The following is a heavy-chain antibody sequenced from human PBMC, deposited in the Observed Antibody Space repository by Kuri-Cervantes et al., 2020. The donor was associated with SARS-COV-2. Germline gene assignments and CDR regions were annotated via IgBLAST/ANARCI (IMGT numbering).Heavy chain of an antibody. J-gene: IGHJ5*02. CDR1: GLTFSSYA. CDR2: ISYDGSNK. D-gene: IGHD3-10*01. Sequence: GESLKISCAASGLTFSSYAMHWVRQAPGKGLEWVAVISYDGSNKYYADSVKGRFTISRDNSRNTLYLQMNSLRTEDTAVYYCAKGGPMVRGEIRNNWFDPWGQGTLVTVSS. CDR3: AKGGPMVRGEIRNNWFDP. V-gene: IGHV3-30*04.